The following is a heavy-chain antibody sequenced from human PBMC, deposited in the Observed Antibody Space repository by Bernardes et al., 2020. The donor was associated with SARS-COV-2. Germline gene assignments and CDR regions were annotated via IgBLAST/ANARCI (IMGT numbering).Heavy chain of an antibody. CDR2: TRNKANSYTT. J-gene: IGHJ4*02. D-gene: IGHD2-2*02. CDR1: GFTFSDHY. V-gene: IGHV3-72*01. CDR3: ATSEIYHFDY. Sequence: GGSLRLSCAASGFTFSDHYMDWVRQAPGKGLEWVGRTRNKANSYTTEYAASVKGRFTISRDDSKNSLYLQMNSLKTEDTAVYYCATSEIYHFDYWGQGTLVTVSS.